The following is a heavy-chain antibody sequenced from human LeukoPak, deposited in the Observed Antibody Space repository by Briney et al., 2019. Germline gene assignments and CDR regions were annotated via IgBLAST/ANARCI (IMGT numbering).Heavy chain of an antibody. Sequence: ASVKVSCKASGYTFTGYYMHWVRQAPGQGLEWMGWINPNSGGTNYAQKFQGRITMTRDKSISTAYMDLTSLRSDDTAVYYCARVGAMVLWGQGTLVTVSS. CDR1: GYTFTGYY. J-gene: IGHJ1*01. CDR2: INPNSGGT. D-gene: IGHD5-18*01. V-gene: IGHV1-2*02. CDR3: ARVGAMVL.